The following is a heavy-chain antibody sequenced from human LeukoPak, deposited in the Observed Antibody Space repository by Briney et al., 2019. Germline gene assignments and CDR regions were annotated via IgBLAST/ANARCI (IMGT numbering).Heavy chain of an antibody. CDR1: GFTFSNAW. V-gene: IGHV3-15*01. CDR2: IKSKTDGGTT. D-gene: IGHD2-15*01. Sequence: SGGSLRLSCAASGFTFSNAWMSWVRQAPGKGLEWVGRIKSKTDGGTTDYAAPVKGRFTISRDDSKNTLYLQMNSLKTEDTAVYYCTTFFVVVDANQSYWGQGTLVTVSS. J-gene: IGHJ4*02. CDR3: TTFFVVVDANQSY.